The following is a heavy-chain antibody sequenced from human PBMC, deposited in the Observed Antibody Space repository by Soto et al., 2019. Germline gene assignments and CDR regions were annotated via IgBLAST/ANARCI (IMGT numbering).Heavy chain of an antibody. CDR2: IYYSGST. J-gene: IGHJ4*02. CDR3: ARGVATVVTSYFDY. CDR1: GGSISSYY. V-gene: IGHV4-59*12. D-gene: IGHD5-12*01. Sequence: SETLSLTCTVSGGSISSYYWSWIRQPPGKGLEWIGYIYYSGSTNYNPSLKSRVTISVDTSKNQFSLKLSSVTAADTAVYYCARGVATVVTSYFDYWGQGTLVTVSS.